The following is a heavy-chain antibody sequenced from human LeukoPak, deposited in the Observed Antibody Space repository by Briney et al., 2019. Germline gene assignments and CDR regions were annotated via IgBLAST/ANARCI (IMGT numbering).Heavy chain of an antibody. V-gene: IGHV3-33*01. CDR2: IWYDGSNK. D-gene: IGHD3-10*01. J-gene: IGHJ4*02. Sequence: GGSLRLSCAASGFTFSSYGMHWVRQAPGKGLEWVAVIWYDGSNKYYADSVKGRFTISRDNSKNTLYLQVNSLRAEDTAVYYCARYYGSGSPFDYWGQGTLVTVSS. CDR1: GFTFSSYG. CDR3: ARYYGSGSPFDY.